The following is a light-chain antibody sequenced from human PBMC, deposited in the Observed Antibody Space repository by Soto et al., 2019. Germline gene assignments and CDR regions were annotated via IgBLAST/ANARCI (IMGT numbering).Light chain of an antibody. Sequence: EVVMTQSPATLSVSPGERATLSCRASQSVSSSLAWYQQKPGQAPRLLIYGASTRATGIPARFSGSGSGTDLPLTSSSLRSEDFADYYCQQYNIWPPLTFGGGNKVEIK. CDR2: GAS. CDR1: QSVSSS. J-gene: IGKJ4*02. V-gene: IGKV3-15*01. CDR3: QQYNIWPPLT.